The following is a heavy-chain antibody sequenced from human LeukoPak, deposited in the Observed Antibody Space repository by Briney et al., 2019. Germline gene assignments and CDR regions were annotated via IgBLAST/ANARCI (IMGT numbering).Heavy chain of an antibody. V-gene: IGHV4-59*08. J-gene: IGHJ4*02. CDR1: GVSINNYY. D-gene: IGHD6-13*01. CDR2: IHYSGST. CDR3: ARPDSSTWKFVY. Sequence: SETLCLSCTVSGVSINNYYWSWIRQSPGMGLEWIGSIHYSGSTNYNPSLKSRVTISIDTSKNQFSLKLSSVTAADTAVYYCARPDSSTWKFVYWGQGTLVTVSS.